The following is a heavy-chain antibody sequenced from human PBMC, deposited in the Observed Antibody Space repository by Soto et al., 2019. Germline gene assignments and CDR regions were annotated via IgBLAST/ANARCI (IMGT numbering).Heavy chain of an antibody. CDR2: IYYSGST. Sequence: PSETLSLTCTVSGGSISSGDYYWSLIRQPPGKGLEWIGYIYYSGSTYYNPSLKSRVTISVDTSKNQFSLKLSSVTAADTAVYYCARYSYGPSRGPFDIWGQGIMVTVSS. D-gene: IGHD5-18*01. V-gene: IGHV4-30-4*01. CDR3: ARYSYGPSRGPFDI. CDR1: GGSISSGDYY. J-gene: IGHJ3*02.